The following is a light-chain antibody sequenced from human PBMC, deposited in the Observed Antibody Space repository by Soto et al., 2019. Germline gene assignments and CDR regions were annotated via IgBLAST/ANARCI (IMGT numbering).Light chain of an antibody. J-gene: IGKJ5*01. Sequence: EIGLTQSPGALSLSPGEGATLSCRASQSLSSSYVAWYQQKVGQPPRLLIYGASNRATGIPDRFSGSGSGTDFTLTISRLEPEDFAVYYCQHYGSSRITFGQGTRLEIK. V-gene: IGKV3-20*01. CDR2: GAS. CDR3: QHYGSSRIT. CDR1: QSLSSSY.